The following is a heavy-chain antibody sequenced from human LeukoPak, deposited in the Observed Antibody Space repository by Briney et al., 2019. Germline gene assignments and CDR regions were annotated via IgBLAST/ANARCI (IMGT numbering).Heavy chain of an antibody. Sequence: GGSLRLSCAASGFTFSSYGMHWVRQAPGKGLEWVSSISSSSSYIYYADSVKGRFTISRDNAKNSLYLQMNSLRAEDTAVYYCARGQGRGFPYYFDYWGQGTLVTVSS. CDR3: ARGQGRGFPYYFDY. J-gene: IGHJ4*02. CDR2: ISSSSSYI. V-gene: IGHV3-21*01. CDR1: GFTFSSYG. D-gene: IGHD2-15*01.